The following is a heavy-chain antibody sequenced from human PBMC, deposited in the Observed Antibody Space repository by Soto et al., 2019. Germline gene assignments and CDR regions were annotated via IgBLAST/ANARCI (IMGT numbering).Heavy chain of an antibody. Sequence: SGPTLVNPTETLTLTCTVSGFSLSNARMGVSWIRQPPGKALEWLAHIFSNDEKSYSTSLKSRLTISRDTSKSQVVLTMTNMDPVDTATYYCARATGYSSSWALGGNWFDPWGQGTLVTV. CDR1: GFSLSNARMG. V-gene: IGHV2-26*01. CDR3: ARATGYSSSWALGGNWFDP. CDR2: IFSNDEK. D-gene: IGHD6-13*01. J-gene: IGHJ5*02.